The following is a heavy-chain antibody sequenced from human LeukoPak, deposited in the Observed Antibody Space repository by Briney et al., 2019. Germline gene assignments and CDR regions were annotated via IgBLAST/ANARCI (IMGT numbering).Heavy chain of an antibody. Sequence: PSETLSLTCTVSGGSIRSYYWSWIRQPPGKGLEWIGYISDSGSANYNPSLESRVTISVDTSKNHFSLKLNSVTAADTAIYYCARHSGIGLDSWGQGTLVAVSS. D-gene: IGHD3-10*01. CDR2: ISDSGSA. CDR3: ARHSGIGLDS. V-gene: IGHV4-59*08. CDR1: GGSIRSYY. J-gene: IGHJ4*02.